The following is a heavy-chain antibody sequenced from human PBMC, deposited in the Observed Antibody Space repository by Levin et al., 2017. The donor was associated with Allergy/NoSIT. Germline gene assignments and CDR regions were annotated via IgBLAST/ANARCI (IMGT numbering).Heavy chain of an antibody. J-gene: IGHJ6*02. CDR3: ARELIGHGIDMVRGVIRTLYGMDV. D-gene: IGHD3-10*01. CDR2: ISSSGSTI. CDR1: GFTFSDYY. Sequence: GGSLRLSCAASGFTFSDYYMSWIRQAPGKGLEWVSYISSSGSTIYYADSVKGRFTISRDNAKNSLYLQMNSLRAEDTAVYYCARELIGHGIDMVRGVIRTLYGMDVWGQGTTVTVSS. V-gene: IGHV3-11*01.